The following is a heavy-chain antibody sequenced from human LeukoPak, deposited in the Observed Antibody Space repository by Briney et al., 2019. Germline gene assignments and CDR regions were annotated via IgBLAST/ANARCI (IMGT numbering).Heavy chain of an antibody. D-gene: IGHD2-21*02. CDR3: ARDRLLYLDY. CDR1: GFTFNSYA. CDR2: ISGSGGST. Sequence: PGGSLRLSCAASGFTFNSYAMSWVRQAPGKGLEWVSAISGSGGSTYYADSVKGRFTISRDNSKNTLYLQINSLRVEDTAVYFCARDRLLYLDYWGQGTPVTVSS. J-gene: IGHJ4*02. V-gene: IGHV3-23*01.